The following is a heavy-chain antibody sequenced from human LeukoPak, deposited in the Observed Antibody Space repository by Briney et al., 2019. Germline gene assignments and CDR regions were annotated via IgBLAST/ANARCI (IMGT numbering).Heavy chain of an antibody. V-gene: IGHV4-34*01. J-gene: IGHJ5*02. CDR1: GGSFSGYY. CDR3: ARPGYSYGYRNWFDP. Sequence: PSETLSLTCAVYGGSFSGYYWSWIRQPPGKGLEWIGEINHSGSTNYNPSLKSRVTISVDTSKNQFSLKLSSVTAADTAVYYCARPGYSYGYRNWFDPWGQGTLVTVSS. CDR2: INHSGST. D-gene: IGHD5-18*01.